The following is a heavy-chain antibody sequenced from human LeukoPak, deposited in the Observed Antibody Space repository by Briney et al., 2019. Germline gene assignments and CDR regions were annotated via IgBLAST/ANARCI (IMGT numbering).Heavy chain of an antibody. CDR1: GFTFSSYA. CDR2: ISGSGGST. J-gene: IGHJ6*03. V-gene: IGHV3-23*01. CDR3: AKVNSSGWYFYYYYMDV. Sequence: GGSLRLSCATSGFTFSSYAMSWVRQAPGTGLGWVSAISGSGGSTYHADSVKGRFTISRDNSKEALSLQMNSLRAEDTAVYYCAKVNSSGWYFYYYYMDVWGKGTTVTVSS. D-gene: IGHD6-19*01.